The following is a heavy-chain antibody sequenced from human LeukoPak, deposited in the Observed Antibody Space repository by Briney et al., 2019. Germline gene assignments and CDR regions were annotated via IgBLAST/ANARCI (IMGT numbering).Heavy chain of an antibody. J-gene: IGHJ4*02. V-gene: IGHV4-59*08. CDR2: IYYSGST. CDR3: ASTSLVMYYYDSGYFDY. D-gene: IGHD3-22*01. Sequence: PSETLSLTCTVSGGSISSYYWSWIRQPPGKGLEWIGYIYYSGSTNYNPSLKSRVTISVDTSKNQFSLKLSSVTAADTAVYYSASTSLVMYYYDSGYFDYWGQGTLVTVSS. CDR1: GGSISSYY.